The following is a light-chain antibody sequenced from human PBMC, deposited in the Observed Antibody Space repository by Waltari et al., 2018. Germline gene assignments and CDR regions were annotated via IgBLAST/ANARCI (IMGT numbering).Light chain of an antibody. V-gene: IGLV4-69*01. CDR3: QTGGHGSWV. CDR1: SGHSSNI. Sequence: QLVLTQSPSASASLGASVRLTCTLDSGHSSNIIAWLHRGPENGPRDLMRVNSDGSHNKGEEIPPRFSASSSGAERYLTISSVQSGDEGVYYCQTGGHGSWVFGGGTHLTVL. J-gene: IGLJ3*02. CDR2: VNSDGSH.